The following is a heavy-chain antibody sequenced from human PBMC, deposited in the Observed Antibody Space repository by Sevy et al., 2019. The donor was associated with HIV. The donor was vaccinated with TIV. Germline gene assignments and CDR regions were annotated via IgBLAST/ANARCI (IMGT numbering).Heavy chain of an antibody. CDR2: ISYNGEDE. CDR1: TFTFSHYA. CDR3: ARDWGTPPTAILYHFDF. Sequence: GGSLRLSCVASTFTFSHYAMHWVRQAPGKGLQWVASISYNGEDENYADSVAGRFTFSRDNPKNTLFLQMSSLRPEDTALYYCARDWGTPPTAILYHFDFWGQGIPVTVSS. J-gene: IGHJ4*02. D-gene: IGHD3-16*01. V-gene: IGHV3-30*04.